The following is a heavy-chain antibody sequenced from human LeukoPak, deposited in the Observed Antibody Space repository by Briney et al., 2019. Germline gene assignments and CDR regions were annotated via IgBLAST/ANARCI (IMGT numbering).Heavy chain of an antibody. CDR3: ARDADAGTVDY. CDR1: GFTFSTYW. V-gene: IGHV3-7*05. CDR2: INEDGSEI. Sequence: ERSLRLSCAVSGFTFSTYWMSWVRQAPGKGLEWVANINEDGSEIYYVDSVKGRFTISRDNVKNSLDLQMNSLRADDTAVYYCARDADAGTVDYWGQGTLVTVSS. J-gene: IGHJ4*02. D-gene: IGHD6-13*01.